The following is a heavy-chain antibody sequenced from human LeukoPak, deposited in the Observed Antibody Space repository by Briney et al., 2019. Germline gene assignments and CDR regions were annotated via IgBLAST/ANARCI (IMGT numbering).Heavy chain of an antibody. CDR3: ARDPTFWFDP. CDR2: ISSSSSYI. CDR1: GLTFSSYS. Sequence: GGSLRLSCAASGLTFSSYSMNWVRQAPGKGLEWVSSISSSSSYIYYADSVKGRFTISRDNAKNSLYLQMNSLRAEDTAVYYCARDPTFWFDPWGQGTLVTVSS. V-gene: IGHV3-21*04. J-gene: IGHJ5*02.